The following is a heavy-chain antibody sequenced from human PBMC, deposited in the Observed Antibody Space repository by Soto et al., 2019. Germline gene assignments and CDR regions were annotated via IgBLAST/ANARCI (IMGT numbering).Heavy chain of an antibody. V-gene: IGHV4-61*01. CDR1: GGSVSSGSYS. J-gene: IGHJ6*02. CDR3: ARVGVRLGRIAARPQADPYYYAMDV. CDR2: IYNSGGT. Sequence: QVQLQESGPGLVKPSETLSLTCTVSGGSVSSGSYSWSWIRQPPGKGLEWIGYIYNSGGTNYNPSLKRRVPISVDTSKNQFSLKLRSVTAAATAAYYCARVGVRLGRIAARPQADPYYYAMDVWGQGTTVTVSS. D-gene: IGHD6-6*01.